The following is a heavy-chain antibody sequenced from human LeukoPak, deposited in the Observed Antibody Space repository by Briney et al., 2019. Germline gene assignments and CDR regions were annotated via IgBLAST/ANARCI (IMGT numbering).Heavy chain of an antibody. Sequence: GASVKVSCKASGYTFTSYDINWVRPATGQGLEWMGWMNPNSGNTGYGQRFQGRVTMTRNTSISTAYMELSSLRSEDTAVYFCARGLVGSSPSYWGQGTLVTVSS. V-gene: IGHV1-8*01. CDR1: GYTFTSYD. J-gene: IGHJ4*02. D-gene: IGHD6-6*01. CDR3: ARGLVGSSPSY. CDR2: MNPNSGNT.